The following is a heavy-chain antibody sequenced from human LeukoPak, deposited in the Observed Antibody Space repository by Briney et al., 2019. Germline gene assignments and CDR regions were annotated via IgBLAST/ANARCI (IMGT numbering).Heavy chain of an antibody. J-gene: IGHJ4*02. Sequence: ASVKVSCXASGYTFTGYYMHWVRQAPGQGLEWMGRINPNSGGTNYAQKFQGRVTMTRDTSISTAYMELSRLRSDDTAVYYCAREVAGWDFDYWGQGTLVTVSS. CDR3: AREVAGWDFDY. D-gene: IGHD1-14*01. CDR1: GYTFTGYY. V-gene: IGHV1-2*06. CDR2: INPNSGGT.